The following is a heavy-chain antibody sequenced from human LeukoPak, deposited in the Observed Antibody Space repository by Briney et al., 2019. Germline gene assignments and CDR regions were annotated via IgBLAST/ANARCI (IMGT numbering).Heavy chain of an antibody. CDR1: GDSVSSNSAA. D-gene: IGHD6-13*01. CDR3: AREMYSSSWYVAGYYMDV. V-gene: IGHV6-1*01. J-gene: IGHJ6*03. Sequence: QTLSLTCAISGDSVSSNSAAWNWIRQSPSRGLEWLGRTYYRSKWYNDYAVSVKSRITINPDTSKNQFSLQLNSVTPEDTAVYYCAREMYSSSWYVAGYYMDVWGKGTTVTVSS. CDR2: TYYRSKWYN.